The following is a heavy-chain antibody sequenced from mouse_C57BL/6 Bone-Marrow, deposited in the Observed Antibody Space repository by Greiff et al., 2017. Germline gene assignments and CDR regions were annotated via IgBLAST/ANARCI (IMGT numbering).Heavy chain of an antibody. V-gene: IGHV14-3*01. CDR2: IDPANGNT. CDR1: GFNIKNTY. Sequence: VQLKESVAELVRPGASVKLSCTASGFNIKNTYMHWVKQRPEQGLEWIGRIDPANGNTKYAPKFQGKATITADTSSNTAYLQLSSLTSEDTAIYYCALYYGSSHYAMDYWGQGTSVTGSS. D-gene: IGHD1-1*01. CDR3: ALYYGSSHYAMDY. J-gene: IGHJ4*01.